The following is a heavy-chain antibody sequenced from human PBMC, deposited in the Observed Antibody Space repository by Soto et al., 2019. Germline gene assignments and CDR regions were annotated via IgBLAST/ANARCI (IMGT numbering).Heavy chain of an antibody. CDR2: INQDGSEK. CDR3: SGGVGDAF. V-gene: IGHV3-7*04. D-gene: IGHD1-26*01. CDR1: ESTVSRDW. Sequence: EVHLVESGGGLVQTGGSLRLSCAIFESTVSRDWMNWVRQAPGKGLEWVAHINQDGSEKYYVDSVKGRLTISRDNAKKSLYLQMNRLRPPVTAMYYSSGGVGDAFWGQGTLVTVSS. J-gene: IGHJ4*02.